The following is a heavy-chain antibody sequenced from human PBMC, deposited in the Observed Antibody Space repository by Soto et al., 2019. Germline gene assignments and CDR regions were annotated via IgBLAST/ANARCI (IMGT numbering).Heavy chain of an antibody. CDR3: ARQLDIVATAYFDY. CDR2: IYYSGST. CDR1: GGSISSYY. Sequence: SETLSLTCTVSGGSISSYYWSWIRQPPGKGLEWIGYIYYSGSTNYNPSLKSRVTISVDTSKDQFSLKLSSVTAADTAVYYCARQLDIVATAYFDYWGQGTLVTVSS. V-gene: IGHV4-59*08. D-gene: IGHD5-12*01. J-gene: IGHJ4*02.